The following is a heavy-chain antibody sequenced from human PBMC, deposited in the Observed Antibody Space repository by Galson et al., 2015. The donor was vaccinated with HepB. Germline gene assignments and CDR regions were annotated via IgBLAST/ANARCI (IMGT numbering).Heavy chain of an antibody. V-gene: IGHV3-30*18. D-gene: IGHD5-18*01. CDR3: AKDPERGIQLWSHFDY. CDR1: GFTFSSYG. J-gene: IGHJ4*02. CDR2: ISYDGSNK. Sequence: SLRLSCAASGFTFSSYGMHWVRQAPGKGLEWVAVISYDGSNKYYADSVKGRFTISRDNSKNTLYLQMNSLRAEDTAVYYCAKDPERGIQLWSHFDYWGQGTLVTVSS.